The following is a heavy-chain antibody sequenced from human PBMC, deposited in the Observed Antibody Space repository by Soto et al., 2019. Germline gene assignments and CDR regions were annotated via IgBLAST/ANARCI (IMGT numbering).Heavy chain of an antibody. D-gene: IGHD3-22*01. Sequence: SDTLSLTCTVSGGSISSGGYYWSWIRQHPGKGLEWIGYIYYSGSTYYNPSLKSRVTISVDTSKNQFSLKLSSVTAADTAVYYCARDPRGYDSSGYYYGYWGQGTLVTVSS. CDR1: GGSISSGGYY. CDR3: ARDPRGYDSSGYYYGY. CDR2: IYYSGST. J-gene: IGHJ4*02. V-gene: IGHV4-31*03.